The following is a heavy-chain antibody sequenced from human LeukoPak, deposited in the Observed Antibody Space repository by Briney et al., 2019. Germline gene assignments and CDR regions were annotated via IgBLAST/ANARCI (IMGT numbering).Heavy chain of an antibody. CDR2: ISYDGGNK. V-gene: IGHV3-30*18. D-gene: IGHD3-10*01. CDR3: AKVFEVRGARRPKDY. J-gene: IGHJ4*02. CDR1: GFTFSDYG. Sequence: GGSLRLSCAASGFTFSDYGMHWVRQAPGKGLEWVALISYDGGNKFYANSVRDRFTISRDNSKNTLFLQMNSLRTEDTAMYYCAKVFEVRGARRPKDYWGQGTLVIVSS.